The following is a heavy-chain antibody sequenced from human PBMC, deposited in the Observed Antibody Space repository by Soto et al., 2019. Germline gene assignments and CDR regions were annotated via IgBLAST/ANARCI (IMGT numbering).Heavy chain of an antibody. V-gene: IGHV1-69*01. CDR1: GGTFSSYA. CDR2: IIPIFGTA. Sequence: QVQLVQSGAEVTKPGSSVKVSCKASGGTFSSYAISWVRQAPGQGLEWMGGIIPIFGTANYAQKFQGRVTITAVESTSVANMELSRLRSEDTAVYYCARAVRGVRASYYYYYYGMDVWGQGTTVTVSS. D-gene: IGHD3-10*01. CDR3: ARAVRGVRASYYYYYYGMDV. J-gene: IGHJ6*02.